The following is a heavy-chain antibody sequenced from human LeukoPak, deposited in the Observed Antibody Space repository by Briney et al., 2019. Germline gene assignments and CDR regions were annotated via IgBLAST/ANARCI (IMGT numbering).Heavy chain of an antibody. CDR2: INTDGSST. D-gene: IGHD2-21*02. J-gene: IGHJ4*01. CDR3: TRELPREVTLDY. CDR1: GFTFISYG. V-gene: IGHV3-74*01. Sequence: GGSLRLSCAASGFTFISYGMQWVRQAPGKGLVWVSRINTDGSSTSYADSVKGRFTVSRDNAKNTLYLQVDSLRAEDTAVYFCTRELPREVTLDYWGQGTLVTVSS.